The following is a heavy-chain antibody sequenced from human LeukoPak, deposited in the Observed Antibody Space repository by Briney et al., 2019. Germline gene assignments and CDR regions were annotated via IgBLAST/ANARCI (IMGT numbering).Heavy chain of an antibody. Sequence: GGSLRLSCAASGFTVSSNYMSWVRQAPGKGLEWVSVIYSGGSIYYADSVKGRFTISRDNSKNTLYLQMNSLRAEDTAVYYCARPPQGYSSGWYYFDYWGQGTLVTVSS. D-gene: IGHD6-19*01. CDR3: ARPPQGYSSGWYYFDY. V-gene: IGHV3-53*01. CDR2: IYSGGSI. J-gene: IGHJ4*02. CDR1: GFTVSSNY.